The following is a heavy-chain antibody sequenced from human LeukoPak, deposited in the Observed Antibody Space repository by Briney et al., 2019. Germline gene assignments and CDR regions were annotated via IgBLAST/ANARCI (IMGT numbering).Heavy chain of an antibody. CDR1: GGSFSGYY. D-gene: IGHD3-16*01. J-gene: IGHJ4*02. CDR3: ASQRGDFDY. Sequence: PSETLSLTCAVYGGSFSGYYWSWIRQPPGKGLEWIGEINHSGSTNYNPSLKGRVTISVDTSKNQFSLKLSSVTAADTAVYYCASQRGDFDYWGQGTLVTVSS. V-gene: IGHV4-34*01. CDR2: INHSGST.